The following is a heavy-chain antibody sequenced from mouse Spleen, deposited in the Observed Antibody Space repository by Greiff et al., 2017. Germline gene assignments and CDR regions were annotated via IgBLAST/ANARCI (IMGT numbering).Heavy chain of an antibody. CDR2: ISSGSSTI. CDR1: GFTFSDYG. CDR3: ARSWDGNYGRFAY. Sequence: EVQGVESGGGLVKPGGSLKLSCAASGFTFSDYGMHWVRQAPEKGLEWVAYISSGSSTIYYADTVKGRFTISRDNAKNTLFLQMTSLRSEDTAMYYCARSWDGNYGRFAYWGQGTLVTVSA. J-gene: IGHJ3*01. D-gene: IGHD2-1*01. V-gene: IGHV5-17*01.